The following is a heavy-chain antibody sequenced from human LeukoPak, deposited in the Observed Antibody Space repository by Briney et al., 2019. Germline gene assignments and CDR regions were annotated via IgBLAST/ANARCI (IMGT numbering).Heavy chain of an antibody. J-gene: IGHJ4*02. CDR1: RFTVSSNY. CDR3: ARGLDDFWSGYYLDY. V-gene: IGHV3-53*01. CDR2: IYSGGST. Sequence: PGGSLRLSCAASRFTVSSNYMSWVRQAPGKGLEWVSVIYSGGSTYYADSVKGRFTISRDNSKNTLYLQMNSLRAEDTAVYYCARGLDDFWSGYYLDYWGQGTLVTVSS. D-gene: IGHD3-3*01.